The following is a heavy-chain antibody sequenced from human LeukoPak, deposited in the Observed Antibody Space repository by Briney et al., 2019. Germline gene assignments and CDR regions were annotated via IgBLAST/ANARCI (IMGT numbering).Heavy chain of an antibody. V-gene: IGHV4-34*01. CDR2: INHSGRP. CDR3: ARGFRYDFWSGYESTNNKRYYGMDV. D-gene: IGHD3-3*01. Sequence: SETLSLTCAVYGGSFSGYYWSWIRQPPGKGLEWMGEINHSGRPNYNPSLKSRVTISVDTSKNQFALRLSSVTAADTAVYYCARGFRYDFWSGYESTNNKRYYGMDVWGQGTMVTVSS. CDR1: GGSFSGYY. J-gene: IGHJ6*02.